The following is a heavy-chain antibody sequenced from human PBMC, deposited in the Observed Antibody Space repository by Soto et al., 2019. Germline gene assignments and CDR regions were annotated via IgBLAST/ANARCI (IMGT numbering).Heavy chain of an antibody. CDR2: INHSGST. J-gene: IGHJ5*02. Sequence: SETLSLTCAVYGGSFSGYYWSWIRQPPGKGLEWIGEINHSGSTNYNPSLKSRVTISVDTSKNQFSLKLSSVTAADTAVYYCARAGGYSYGYGRWFDPWGQGTLVNV. D-gene: IGHD5-18*01. CDR3: ARAGGYSYGYGRWFDP. V-gene: IGHV4-34*01. CDR1: GGSFSGYY.